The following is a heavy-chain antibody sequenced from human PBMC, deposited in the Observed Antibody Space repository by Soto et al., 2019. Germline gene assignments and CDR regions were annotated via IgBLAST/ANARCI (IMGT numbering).Heavy chain of an antibody. D-gene: IGHD1-1*01. CDR2: INPDGSTT. J-gene: IGHJ4*02. V-gene: IGHV3-74*01. Sequence: EVQLVESGGGLVQPGGSLRLSCAASGFTLSRYWVHWVRQVPGKGLVWVSRINPDGSTTNYADSVKGRFTVSRDNAKNTVYLHMNSLRAEDTAVYYCTRDTTEPDDHWGQGTLVTVSS. CDR1: GFTLSRYW. CDR3: TRDTTEPDDH.